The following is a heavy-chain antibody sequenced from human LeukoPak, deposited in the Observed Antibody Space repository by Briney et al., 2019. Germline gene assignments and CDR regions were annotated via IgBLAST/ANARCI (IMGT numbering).Heavy chain of an antibody. J-gene: IGHJ4*02. V-gene: IGHV3-23*01. D-gene: IGHD2-2*01. CDR3: AKGARVGPHYFDY. Sequence: GSLRLSCAASGFTFSSYGMHWVRQAPGKGLEWVSAISGSGGSTYYADSVKGRFTISRDNSKNTLYLQMNSLRAEDTAVYYCAKGARVGPHYFDYWGQGTLVTVSS. CDR2: ISGSGGST. CDR1: GFTFSSYG.